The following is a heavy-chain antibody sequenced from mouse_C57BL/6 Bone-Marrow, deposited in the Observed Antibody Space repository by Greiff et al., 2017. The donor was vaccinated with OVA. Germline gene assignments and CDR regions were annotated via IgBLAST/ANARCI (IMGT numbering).Heavy chain of an antibody. D-gene: IGHD1-1*01. Sequence: QVTLKVSGPGILQSSQTLSLTCSFSGFSLSTSGMGVSWIRQPSGKGLEWLAHIYWDDDKRYNPSLKSRLTISKDTSRNQLFLKITSVDTADTATYYCARRGYYGSSSYWYFDVWGTGTTVTVSS. CDR1: GFSLSTSGMG. V-gene: IGHV8-12*01. CDR2: IYWDDDK. CDR3: ARRGYYGSSSYWYFDV. J-gene: IGHJ1*03.